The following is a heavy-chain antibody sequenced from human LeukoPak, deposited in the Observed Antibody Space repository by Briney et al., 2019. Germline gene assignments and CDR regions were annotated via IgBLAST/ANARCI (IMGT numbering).Heavy chain of an antibody. Sequence: SETLSLTCGVSSEFFTGYYWGWIRQPPGKGLEWTGYIYYSGSTSYNPSLKSRVTISVDTSKKQFSLKLSSVTAADTAFYYCARYIVSYPHDAFDIWGQGTMVTVSS. CDR1: SEFFTGYY. J-gene: IGHJ3*02. CDR2: IYYSGST. D-gene: IGHD1-26*01. V-gene: IGHV4-59*01. CDR3: ARYIVSYPHDAFDI.